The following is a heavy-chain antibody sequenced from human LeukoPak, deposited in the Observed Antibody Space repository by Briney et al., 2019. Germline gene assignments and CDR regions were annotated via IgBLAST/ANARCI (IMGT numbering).Heavy chain of an antibody. CDR3: ARDLRYNWNYVVY. V-gene: IGHV1-2*02. D-gene: IGHD1-20*01. CDR1: GYTFTDYY. J-gene: IGHJ4*02. CDR2: INPNSGGT. Sequence: ASVKVSCKASGYTFTDYYMHWVRLAPGQGLEWMGWINPNSGGTNYAQKFQGRVTMTRDTSISTAYMELSRLSSDDTAVYYCARDLRYNWNYVVYWGQGTLVTVSS.